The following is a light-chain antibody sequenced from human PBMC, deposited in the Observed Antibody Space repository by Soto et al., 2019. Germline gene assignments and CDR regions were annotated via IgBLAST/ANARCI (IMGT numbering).Light chain of an antibody. CDR1: NIGSKT. CDR3: QVWDSSSDHDV. J-gene: IGLJ1*01. CDR2: TDT. V-gene: IGLV3-21*02. Sequence: SYELTQPPSVSVAPGQTARITCGGNNIGSKTVHWYQQKPGQAPVLVVYTDTDRPSGIPERFSGSNSGNTATLTISRVEAGDEADYYCQVWDSSSDHDVFGTGTKGTVL.